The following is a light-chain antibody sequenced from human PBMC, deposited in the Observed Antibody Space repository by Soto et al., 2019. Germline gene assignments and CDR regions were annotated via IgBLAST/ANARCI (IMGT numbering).Light chain of an antibody. CDR2: GAS. CDR3: QQLNKYPST. V-gene: IGKV1-9*01. CDR1: QVISSY. Sequence: DIQLTQSPSSLSASVGDRVTITCRASQVISSYLGWYQQKPGKAPTLLIYGASTLQSGVPSRFSGSGSGTDFTLTISSLQPEDFATYYCQQLNKYPSTFGGGTTVDI. J-gene: IGKJ4*01.